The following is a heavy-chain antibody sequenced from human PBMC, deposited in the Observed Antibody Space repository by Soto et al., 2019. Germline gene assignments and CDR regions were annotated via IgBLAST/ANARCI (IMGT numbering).Heavy chain of an antibody. D-gene: IGHD3-9*01. CDR1: GGSVSSGSYY. V-gene: IGHV4-61*01. Sequence: SETLSLTCTVSGGSVSSGSYYWSWIRQPPGKGLEWIGYIYYSGSTNYNPSLKSRVTISVDTSKNQFSLKLSSVTAADTAVYYCARTYYDILTGYVSAHYYYMDVWGKGTTVTVSS. CDR3: ARTYYDILTGYVSAHYYYMDV. CDR2: IYYSGST. J-gene: IGHJ6*03.